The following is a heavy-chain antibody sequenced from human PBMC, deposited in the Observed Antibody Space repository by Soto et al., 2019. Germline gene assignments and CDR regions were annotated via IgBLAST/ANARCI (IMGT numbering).Heavy chain of an antibody. D-gene: IGHD3-22*01. CDR2: ISGDGYST. CDR3: AKSSGYYDSRARFDS. CDR1: GFSFNSFG. J-gene: IGHJ4*02. V-gene: IGHV3-23*01. Sequence: EVQLLESGGGWVQPGGSLRLSCAASGFSFNSFGMRWVRQAPGKGLEWVSAISGDGYSTYYADSVKGRFTVSRDNSNNTHYLQMDSLRAEDSAVCYCAKSSGYYDSRARFDSWGQGSLVTVSS.